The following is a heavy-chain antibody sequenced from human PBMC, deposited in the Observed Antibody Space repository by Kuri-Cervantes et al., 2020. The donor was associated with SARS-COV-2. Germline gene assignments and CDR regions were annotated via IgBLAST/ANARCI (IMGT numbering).Heavy chain of an antibody. D-gene: IGHD2-2*01. CDR1: GYTFTGYY. V-gene: IGHV1-46*01. CDR2: INPSGGST. Sequence: VKVSCKASGYTFTGYYMHWVRQAPGQGLEWMGIINPSGGSTSYAQKFQGRVTMTRDTSTSTVYMELSSLRSEDTAVYYCARGAPIVVVPAAKGDDAFDIWGQGTMVTVSS. J-gene: IGHJ3*02. CDR3: ARGAPIVVVPAAKGDDAFDI.